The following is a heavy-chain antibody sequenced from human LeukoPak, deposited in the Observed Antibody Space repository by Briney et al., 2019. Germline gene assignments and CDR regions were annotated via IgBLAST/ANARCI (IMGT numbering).Heavy chain of an antibody. CDR2: IYPGDSDT. Sequence: GESLKISCKGSGYSFTSYWIGWVRQMPGKGLEWMGVIYPGDSDTRYSPSFQGQVTISADKSISTAYLQWSSLKASDTAVYYCARQPYCGGDCYFYDYWGQGTLVTVSS. V-gene: IGHV5-51*01. CDR3: ARQPYCGGDCYFYDY. D-gene: IGHD2-21*02. CDR1: GYSFTSYW. J-gene: IGHJ4*02.